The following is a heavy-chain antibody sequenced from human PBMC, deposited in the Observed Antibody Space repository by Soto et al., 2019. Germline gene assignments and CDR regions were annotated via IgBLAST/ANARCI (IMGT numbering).Heavy chain of an antibody. CDR3: ARDQANTGWSYS. D-gene: IGHD6-19*01. V-gene: IGHV1-46*03. CDR2: INPNGGTT. J-gene: IGHJ4*02. CDR1: GYTFTDYY. Sequence: QVQLVQSGAEVKKPGASVKVSCKASGYTFTDYYIHWVRQAPGQGLEWVGKINPNGGTTTYAQKFQGRVSVTGDTSTSTVYMELNSLRSEDTAFYYCARDQANTGWSYSWGQGTLVSVSS.